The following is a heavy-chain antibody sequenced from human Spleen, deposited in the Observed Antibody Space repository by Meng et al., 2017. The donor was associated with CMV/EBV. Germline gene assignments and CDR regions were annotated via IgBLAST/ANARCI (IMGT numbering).Heavy chain of an antibody. Sequence: GESLKISCAASGFTFSSYWMSWVRQAPGKGLEWVANIKQDGSEKYYVDSVKGRFTISRDNAKNSLYLQMNSLKTEDTAVYYCTRELADIVVVPGERTDAFDIWGQGTMVTVSS. CDR3: TRELADIVVVPGERTDAFDI. V-gene: IGHV3-7*03. CDR2: IKQDGSEK. J-gene: IGHJ3*02. D-gene: IGHD2-2*01. CDR1: GFTFSSYW.